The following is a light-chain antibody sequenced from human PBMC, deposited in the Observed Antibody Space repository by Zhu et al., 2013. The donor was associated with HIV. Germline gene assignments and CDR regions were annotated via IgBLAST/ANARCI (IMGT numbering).Light chain of an antibody. CDR3: QQYDNYSPT. CDR1: QSISTW. J-gene: IGKJ1*01. V-gene: IGKV1-5*01. Sequence: DIQLTQSPSTLSASAGDRVTITCRASQSISTWLAWYQQKPGRAPNLLIYDASNLETGVPSRFSGSGSGTEFSLTISSLQPDDFATYYCQQYDNYSPTFGQGTKVEIK. CDR2: DAS.